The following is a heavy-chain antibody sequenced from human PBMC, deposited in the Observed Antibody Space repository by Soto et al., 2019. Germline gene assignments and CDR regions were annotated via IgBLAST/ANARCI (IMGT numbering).Heavy chain of an antibody. CDR2: IDPSDSYT. CDR1: GYSFTSYW. Sequence: PGESLKISCKGSGYSFTSYWISWVRQMPGKGLGWMGRIDPSDSYTNYSPSFQGHVTISADKSISTAYLQWSSLKASDTAMYYCARQRYCSSTSCRKLNYYYYGMDVWGQGTTVTVSS. D-gene: IGHD2-2*01. CDR3: ARQRYCSSTSCRKLNYYYYGMDV. J-gene: IGHJ6*02. V-gene: IGHV5-10-1*01.